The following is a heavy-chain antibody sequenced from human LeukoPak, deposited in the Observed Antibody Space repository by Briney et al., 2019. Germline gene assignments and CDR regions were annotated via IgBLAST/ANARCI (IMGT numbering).Heavy chain of an antibody. CDR2: IKQDGSEK. J-gene: IGHJ4*02. V-gene: IGHV3-7*01. CDR3: ARDLGYYYDSSGYDY. D-gene: IGHD3-22*01. Sequence: PGGSLRLSCAASGFTFSSYWMSWVRQAPGKGLGWVANIKQDGSEKYYVDSVKGRFTISRDNAKNSLYLQMNSLRAEDTAVYYCARDLGYYYDSSGYDYWGQGTLVTVSS. CDR1: GFTFSSYW.